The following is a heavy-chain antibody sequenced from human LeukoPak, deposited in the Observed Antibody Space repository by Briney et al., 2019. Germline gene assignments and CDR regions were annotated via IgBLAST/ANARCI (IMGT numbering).Heavy chain of an antibody. D-gene: IGHD2-2*01. Sequence: RASVKVSCKASGYTFTGYYMHWVRQAPGQGLEWMGWINPNSGGTNYAQKFQGRVTMTRDTSISTAYMELSRLRSDDTAVYYCARVPPSAHQLLSSDYWGQGTLVTVSS. CDR3: ARVPPSAHQLLSSDY. V-gene: IGHV1-2*02. J-gene: IGHJ4*02. CDR2: INPNSGGT. CDR1: GYTFTGYY.